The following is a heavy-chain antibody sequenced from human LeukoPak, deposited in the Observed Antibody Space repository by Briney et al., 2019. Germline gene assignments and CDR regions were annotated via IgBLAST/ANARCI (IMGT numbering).Heavy chain of an antibody. CDR3: ARRRVYGSGSYYNGGLFDY. D-gene: IGHD3-10*01. J-gene: IGHJ4*02. V-gene: IGHV3-7*01. CDR1: GFMFNAYW. CDR2: IRQDGGEI. Sequence: GQSLRLSCTGSGFMFNAYWMTWVRQAPGMGLEWVGNIRQDGGEIFYVDSVRGRFTTSRDNAKNSLYLHLNSLRAEDTAVYYCARRRVYGSGSYYNGGLFDYWGQGTLVTVSS.